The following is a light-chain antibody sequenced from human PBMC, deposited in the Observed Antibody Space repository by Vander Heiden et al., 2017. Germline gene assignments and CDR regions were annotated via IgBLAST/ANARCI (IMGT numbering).Light chain of an antibody. J-gene: IGKJ4*02. Sequence: LQMTHSPSSLTASVGDRVTITSGATQRINNFFAWYQQKPGERPTLLLQAASTLQSGVPARFRCSASGTEFTLTISSLQPEDVATDYCQKYNSAHLMCGGGTKVEI. CDR1: QRINNF. CDR3: QKYNSAHLM. V-gene: IGKV1-27*01. CDR2: AAS.